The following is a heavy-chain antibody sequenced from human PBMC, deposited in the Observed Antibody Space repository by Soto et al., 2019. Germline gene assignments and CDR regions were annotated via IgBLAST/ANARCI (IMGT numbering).Heavy chain of an antibody. D-gene: IGHD3-3*01. CDR2: IKSKTDGGTT. J-gene: IGHJ6*02. CDR3: TTDSPYYDFWSGYYYGMDV. V-gene: IGHV3-15*07. CDR1: GFTFSNAW. Sequence: GGSLRLSCAASGFTFSNAWMNWVRQAPGKGLEWVGRIKSKTDGGTTDYAAPVKGRFTISRDDSKNTLYLQMNSLKTEDTAVYYCTTDSPYYDFWSGYYYGMDVWGQGTTVTVS.